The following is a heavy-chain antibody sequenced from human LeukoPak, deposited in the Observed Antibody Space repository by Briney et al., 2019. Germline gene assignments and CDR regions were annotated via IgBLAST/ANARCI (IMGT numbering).Heavy chain of an antibody. D-gene: IGHD3-22*01. J-gene: IGHJ6*03. CDR1: GFTFSSYS. CDR2: ISSSSSYI. V-gene: IGHV3-21*01. CDR3: ARRPQKYYYDSSGYPPPYYYYMDV. Sequence: GGSLRLSCAASGFTFSSYSMNWVRQAPGKGLEWVSSISSSSSYIYYADSVKGRFTISRDNAKNSLYMQMNSLRAEDTAVYYCARRPQKYYYDSSGYPPPYYYYMDVWGKGTTVTVSS.